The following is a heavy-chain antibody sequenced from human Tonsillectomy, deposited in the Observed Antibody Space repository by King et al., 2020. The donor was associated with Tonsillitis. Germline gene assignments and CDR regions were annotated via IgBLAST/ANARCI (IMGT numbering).Heavy chain of an antibody. CDR3: VRDGLRGSRYLYMDV. CDR1: GFTFTSYW. Sequence: VQLVESGGGLVQPGGSLRLSCAASGFTFTSYWMSWVRQAPGKGLEWVGNINEHGTGRQYVDSVRGRFTISRDNAKDSLYLEMNSLRPEDTAVYYCVRDGLRGSRYLYMDVWGKGTTVTVSS. V-gene: IGHV3-7*01. J-gene: IGHJ6*03. D-gene: IGHD1-14*01. CDR2: INEHGTGR.